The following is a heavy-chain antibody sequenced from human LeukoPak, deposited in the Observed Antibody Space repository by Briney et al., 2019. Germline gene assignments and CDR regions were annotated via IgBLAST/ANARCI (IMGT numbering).Heavy chain of an antibody. CDR1: GYTFSSHG. Sequence: ASVKVSCKASGYTFSSHGITWVRQAPGQGLEWMGWISTYNGHTFYAQNFQGRVTMTTDTSTSTVYMELRSLGSDDTAVYYCARDSGRGYSCDSWGQGTLVTVSS. V-gene: IGHV1-18*01. CDR2: ISTYNGHT. D-gene: IGHD5-18*01. J-gene: IGHJ4*02. CDR3: ARDSGRGYSCDS.